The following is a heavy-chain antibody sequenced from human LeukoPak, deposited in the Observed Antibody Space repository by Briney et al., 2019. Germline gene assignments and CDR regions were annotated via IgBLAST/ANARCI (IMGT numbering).Heavy chain of an antibody. J-gene: IGHJ4*02. CDR1: GFTFSSYW. D-gene: IGHD4-17*01. V-gene: IGHV3-74*01. CDR2: INSDGSST. Sequence: GGSLRLSCAASGFTFSSYWMHWVRQAPGKGLVWVSRINSDGSSTNYADSVKGRFTISRDNAKNTLYLQMNSLRAEDTAVYYCARVLTVTRFGGVVDYWGQGTLVTVSS. CDR3: ARVLTVTRFGGVVDY.